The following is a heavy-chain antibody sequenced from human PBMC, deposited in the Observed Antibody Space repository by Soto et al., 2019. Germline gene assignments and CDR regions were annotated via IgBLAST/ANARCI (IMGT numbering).Heavy chain of an antibody. CDR1: GFTFDSYA. J-gene: IGHJ4*02. V-gene: IGHV3-21*05. Sequence: GGSLRLSCVASGFTFDSYAMNWVRQAPGKGLEWISWIGPSSIETEYSDSVQGRFTISRDNAKNLLYLQMNRLKDEDTAVYYCARDHRWAFDYWGQGAMVTV. D-gene: IGHD3-16*01. CDR2: IGPSSIET. CDR3: ARDHRWAFDY.